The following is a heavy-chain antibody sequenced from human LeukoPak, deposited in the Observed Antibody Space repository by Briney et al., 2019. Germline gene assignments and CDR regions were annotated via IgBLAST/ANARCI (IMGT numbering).Heavy chain of an antibody. V-gene: IGHV4-30-4*01. CDR3: ARELEMAYDY. CDR2: IYYSGST. D-gene: IGHD5-24*01. J-gene: IGHJ4*02. Sequence: WIGYIYYSGSTYYNPSLKSRVTISVDTSKNQFSLKLSSVTAADTAVYYCARELEMAYDYWGQGTLVTVSS.